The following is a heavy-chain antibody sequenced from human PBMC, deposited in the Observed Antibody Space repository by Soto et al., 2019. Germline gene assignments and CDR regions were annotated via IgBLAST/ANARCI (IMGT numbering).Heavy chain of an antibody. V-gene: IGHV4-59*01. Sequence: QVQLQESGPGLVKPSETLSLTCTVSGGSISSYYWSWIRQPPGKGLEWIGYVYYSGSTNYNPSLNRRFYIPVATSKNQFSLMLSSVTAADTAVYYCARWATMIVPAGFDYWGQGTLVTVSS. CDR1: GGSISSYY. D-gene: IGHD3-22*01. CDR3: ARWATMIVPAGFDY. CDR2: VYYSGST. J-gene: IGHJ4*02.